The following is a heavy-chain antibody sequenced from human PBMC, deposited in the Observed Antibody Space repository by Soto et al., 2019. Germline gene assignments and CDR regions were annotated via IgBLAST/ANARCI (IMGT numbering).Heavy chain of an antibody. CDR2: IYYSGST. CDR3: ATVPIVGTKPYYFDS. J-gene: IGHJ4*02. V-gene: IGHV4-39*02. D-gene: IGHD1-1*01. CDR1: GGSFDITSSY. Sequence: SETLSLTCTVSGGSFDITSSYWAWVRQPPEKGLEWIAYIYYSGSTYYNPSLKSRITISVDTSTNQLSLRLSSVTAADTAVYYCATVPIVGTKPYYFDSWGQGTLVTVSS.